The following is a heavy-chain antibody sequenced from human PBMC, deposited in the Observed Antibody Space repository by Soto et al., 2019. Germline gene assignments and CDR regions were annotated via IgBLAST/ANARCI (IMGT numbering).Heavy chain of an antibody. CDR3: VSYRGAFYFDH. CDR1: GGCMSSNY. CDR2: VYYGGT. V-gene: IGHV4-59*01. J-gene: IGHJ4*02. D-gene: IGHD1-26*01. Sequence: SETLSLTCTVSGGCMSSNYWSWIRQSPAKGLEWIGFVYYGGTNYNPSFESRVTMSVDTPKKQFSLELSDVTAADTAVYYCVSYRGAFYFDHWGQGTLVTVSS.